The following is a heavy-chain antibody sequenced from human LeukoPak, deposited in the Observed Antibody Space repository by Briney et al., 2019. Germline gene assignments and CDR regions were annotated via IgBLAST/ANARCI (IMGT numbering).Heavy chain of an antibody. V-gene: IGHV4-59*08. CDR1: GGPISPYY. CDR3: ARHCSTTTCQYYYYHMDV. D-gene: IGHD2-2*01. CDR2: FLYSGSA. Sequence: SETLSLICTVSGGPISPYYWSWIRQVPGKGLEWLGYFLYSGSANYNPSLKSQVTISVDTSKKQISLNLTSVTAADTAVYYCARHCSTTTCQYYYYHMDVWGKGTTVTVS. J-gene: IGHJ6*03.